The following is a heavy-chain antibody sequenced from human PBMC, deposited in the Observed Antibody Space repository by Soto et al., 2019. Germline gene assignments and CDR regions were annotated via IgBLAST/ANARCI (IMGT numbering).Heavy chain of an antibody. D-gene: IGHD6-19*01. Sequence: PGGSLRLSCATYGFTFNSAWMSWVRQTPGKGLEWVGRLKGKSVGGTTDHAAPETGRFIISSDDSKKKLNLQMNRLKIEDTAVYYCTTEYGYSSGQNDNWGQGT. CDR2: LKGKSVGGTT. CDR1: GFTFNSAW. CDR3: TTEYGYSSGQNDN. J-gene: IGHJ4*02. V-gene: IGHV3-15*07.